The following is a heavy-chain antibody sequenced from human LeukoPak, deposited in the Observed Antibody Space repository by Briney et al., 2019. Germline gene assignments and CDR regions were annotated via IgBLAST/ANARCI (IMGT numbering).Heavy chain of an antibody. Sequence: PSETLSLTCTVSGGSISSDYWGWIRQPPGKGLEWIGHIYYSGSTNYNPSLKSRVTISVDTSKNQFSLKLSSVTAADTAVYYCARFHPNCSSTSCHKPTKGYYDFWSGYYTGIPNYYYGMDVWGQGTTVTVSS. V-gene: IGHV4-59*12. CDR1: GGSISSDY. CDR2: IYYSGST. CDR3: ARFHPNCSSTSCHKPTKGYYDFWSGYYTGIPNYYYGMDV. J-gene: IGHJ6*02. D-gene: IGHD3-3*01.